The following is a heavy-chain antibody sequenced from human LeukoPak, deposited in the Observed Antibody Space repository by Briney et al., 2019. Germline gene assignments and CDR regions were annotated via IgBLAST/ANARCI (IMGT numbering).Heavy chain of an antibody. J-gene: IGHJ4*02. CDR3: VVSIQAAAIPAFDS. D-gene: IGHD6-25*01. V-gene: IGHV1-2*02. Sequence: ASVKVSCKASGYNFAHNIHWVRQAPGQGHEFMGWINPKNGGTKYAQNFQGRVTMTKDTSISTVYMELSSLGSDDTAVYYCVVSIQAAAIPAFDSWGQGTLVSVSS. CDR1: GYNFAHN. CDR2: INPKNGGT.